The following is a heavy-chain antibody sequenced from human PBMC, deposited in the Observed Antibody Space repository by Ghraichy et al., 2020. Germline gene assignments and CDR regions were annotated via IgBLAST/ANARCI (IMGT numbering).Heavy chain of an antibody. CDR3: ARQGATWGRQLVRNGMDV. CDR1: GYSFTSYW. Sequence: GESLNISCKGSGYSFTSYWIGWVRQMPGKGLEWMGIIYPGDSDTRYSPSFQGQVTISADKSISTAYLQWSSLKASDTAMYYCARQGATWGRQLVRNGMDVWGQGTTVTVSS. J-gene: IGHJ6*02. CDR2: IYPGDSDT. V-gene: IGHV5-51*01. D-gene: IGHD6-6*01.